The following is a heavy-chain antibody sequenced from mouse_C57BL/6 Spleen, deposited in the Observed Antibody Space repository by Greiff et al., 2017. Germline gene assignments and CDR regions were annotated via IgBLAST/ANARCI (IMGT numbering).Heavy chain of an antibody. Sequence: EVQRVESGGGLVKPGGSLKLSCAASGFTFSSYAMSWVRQTPEKRLEWVATISDGGSYTYYPDNVKGRFTISRDNAKNNLYLQMSHLKSEDTAMYYCARDLGDYGSSSWYFDVWGTGTTVTVSS. J-gene: IGHJ1*03. D-gene: IGHD1-1*01. V-gene: IGHV5-4*01. CDR1: GFTFSSYA. CDR2: ISDGGSYT. CDR3: ARDLGDYGSSSWYFDV.